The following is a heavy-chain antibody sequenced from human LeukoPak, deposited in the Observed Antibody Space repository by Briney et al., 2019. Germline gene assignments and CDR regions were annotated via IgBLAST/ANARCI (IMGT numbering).Heavy chain of an antibody. V-gene: IGHV1-46*01. CDR2: INPSGGST. J-gene: IGHJ6*03. D-gene: IGHD3-10*01. CDR3: ARQLVSGTGGFDYYYYMDV. CDR1: GYTFTSYY. Sequence: ASVKVSCKASGYTFTSYYMHWVRQAPGQGLEWMGIINPSGGSTSYAQKFQGRVTMTRDTSTSTVYMELSSLRSEDTAVYYCARQLVSGTGGFDYYYYMDVWGKGTTVTVSS.